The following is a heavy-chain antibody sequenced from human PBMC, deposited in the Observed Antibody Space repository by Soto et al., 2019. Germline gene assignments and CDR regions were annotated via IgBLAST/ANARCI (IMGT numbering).Heavy chain of an antibody. Sequence: GGSLRPSCAASGFTFSSYGMNWVRQAPGKGLEWVAVIWYDGSNKYYADSVKGRFTISRDNSKNTLYLQMNSLRAEDTAVYSCASTRPATAFFDYRGQGTLVTVSS. CDR1: GFTFSSYG. V-gene: IGHV3-33*01. D-gene: IGHD2-2*01. CDR2: IWYDGSNK. CDR3: ASTRPATAFFDY. J-gene: IGHJ4*02.